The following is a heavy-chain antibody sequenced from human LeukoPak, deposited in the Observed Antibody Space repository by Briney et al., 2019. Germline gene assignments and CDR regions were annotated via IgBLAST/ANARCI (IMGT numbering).Heavy chain of an antibody. J-gene: IGHJ6*03. CDR1: GASISSNSYY. V-gene: IGHV4-39*01. CDR3: ATQGRQLVFRVYYYYYMDV. Sequence: PSETLSLTCTVSGASISSNSYYWGWIRQPPGRGLEWIGSIYYSGSAYYNPSLKGRVTISVDTSKNQFSLKLSSVTAADTAVYYCATQGRQLVFRVYYYYYMDVWGKGTTVTISS. CDR2: IYYSGSA. D-gene: IGHD6-13*01.